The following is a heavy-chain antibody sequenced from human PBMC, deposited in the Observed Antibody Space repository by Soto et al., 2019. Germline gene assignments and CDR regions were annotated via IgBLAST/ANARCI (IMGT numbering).Heavy chain of an antibody. CDR1: GFTFSTYA. Sequence: PGGSLRLSCGVSGFTFSTYAMNCVRQAPGEGLEWLSLISGSGSGTYYADSVKGRFTISRDNSENTLYLQMNSLRAEDTAVYYCAKDQGNTIVGASRGFAHWGHGSLVTVSS. CDR3: AKDQGNTIVGASRGFAH. J-gene: IGHJ4*01. V-gene: IGHV3-23*01. CDR2: ISGSGSGT. D-gene: IGHD1-26*01.